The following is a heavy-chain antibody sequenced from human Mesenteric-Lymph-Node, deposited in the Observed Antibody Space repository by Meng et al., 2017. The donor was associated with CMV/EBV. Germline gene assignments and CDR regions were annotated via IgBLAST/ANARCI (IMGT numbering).Heavy chain of an antibody. Sequence: SETLSLTCTVSGGSISSSSYYWGWIRQPPGKGLEWIGEINHSGSTNYNPSLKSRVTISVDTSKNQFSLKLSSVTAADTAVYYCARGVWSGYSYYYYYGMDVWGQGTTVTVSS. V-gene: IGHV4-39*07. D-gene: IGHD3-3*01. CDR2: INHSGST. CDR3: ARGVWSGYSYYYYYGMDV. CDR1: GGSISSSSYY. J-gene: IGHJ6*02.